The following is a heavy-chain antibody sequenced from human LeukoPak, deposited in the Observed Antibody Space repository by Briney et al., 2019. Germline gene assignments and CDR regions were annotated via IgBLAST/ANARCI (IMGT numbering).Heavy chain of an antibody. J-gene: IGHJ4*02. CDR1: GGSISGYY. CDR3: ARLGHCSGGSCYFSD. CDR2: IFYTGNT. D-gene: IGHD2-15*01. V-gene: IGHV4-59*08. Sequence: SETLSLTCTVSGGSISGYYWTWIRQPPGEGLEWIGYIFYTGNTNYNPFLSSRLTLSVDAPNNQFALTLRSVTAAGTAIYYCARLGHCSGGSCYFSDWGLGTLVTVAS.